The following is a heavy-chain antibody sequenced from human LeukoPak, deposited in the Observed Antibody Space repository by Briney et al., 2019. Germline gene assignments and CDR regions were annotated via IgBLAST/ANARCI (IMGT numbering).Heavy chain of an antibody. CDR3: ARDRVVVTRDNDAFDI. Sequence: ASVKVSCKASGYTFTGYYMHWVRQAPGQGLVWMGWINPNSGGTNYAQKFQGRVTMTRDTSISTAYMELSRLRSDDTAVYYCARDRVVVTRDNDAFDIWGQGTMVTVSS. CDR1: GYTFTGYY. CDR2: INPNSGGT. V-gene: IGHV1-2*02. D-gene: IGHD3-22*01. J-gene: IGHJ3*02.